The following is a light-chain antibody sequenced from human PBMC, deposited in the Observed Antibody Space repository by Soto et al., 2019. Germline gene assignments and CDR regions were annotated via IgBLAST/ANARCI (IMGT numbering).Light chain of an antibody. V-gene: IGKV3-20*01. CDR3: QQSGSSRYT. CDR2: GAS. Sequence: EIVLTQSPGTLSLSPGERATLSCRASQTVSSSSLAWDQQRSGQGPRLLISGASSRATGIPDRFTGSGSGTDFTLPISRLEPAALAVYYCQQSGSSRYTFGQRANRQI. CDR1: QTVSSSS. J-gene: IGKJ2*01.